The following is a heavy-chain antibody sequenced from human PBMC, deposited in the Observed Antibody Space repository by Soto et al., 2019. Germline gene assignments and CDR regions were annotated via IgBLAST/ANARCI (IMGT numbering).Heavy chain of an antibody. CDR1: GGSVSSGSYY. V-gene: IGHV4-61*03. Sequence: QVQLQESGPGLVKPSETLSLTCTVSGGSVSSGSYYWSWIRQPPGKGLEWIGYIYYSGSTNYNPSLKGRVNLSVDTSKHHFSQKLSSVTAADTAVYYCARGPSSTVTTSLDYWGQGTLVTVSS. CDR2: IYYSGST. CDR3: ARGPSSTVTTSLDY. D-gene: IGHD4-17*01. J-gene: IGHJ4*02.